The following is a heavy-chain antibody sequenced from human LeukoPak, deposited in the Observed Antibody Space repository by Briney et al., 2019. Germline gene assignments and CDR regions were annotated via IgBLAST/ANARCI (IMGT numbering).Heavy chain of an antibody. CDR3: ATLYYDFWSGYPGADY. D-gene: IGHD3-3*01. J-gene: IGHJ4*02. V-gene: IGHV1-24*01. CDR2: FDPEDGET. CDR1: GYTLTELS. Sequence: ASVKVSCKVSGYTLTELSMHWVRQAPGKGLEWMGGFDPEDGETIYAQKFQGRVTMTEDTSTDTAYMELSGLRSEDTAVYYCATLYYDFWSGYPGADYWGQGTLVTVSS.